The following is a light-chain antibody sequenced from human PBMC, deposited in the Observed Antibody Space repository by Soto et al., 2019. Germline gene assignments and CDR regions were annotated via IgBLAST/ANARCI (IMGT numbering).Light chain of an antibody. Sequence: DIQMTQSPSSLSASVGDRVTITCRASQSISSYLNWYQQKPGKAPKLLIYAASSLQSGVPSRFSGSESGTDFTLTISSLQPEDFATYYCQQSYSTPWTFGQWTKVDIK. CDR3: QQSYSTPWT. J-gene: IGKJ1*01. CDR2: AAS. V-gene: IGKV1-39*01. CDR1: QSISSY.